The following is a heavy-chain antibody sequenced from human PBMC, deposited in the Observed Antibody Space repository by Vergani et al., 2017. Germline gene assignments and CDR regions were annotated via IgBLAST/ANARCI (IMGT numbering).Heavy chain of an antibody. J-gene: IGHJ4*02. D-gene: IGHD3-22*01. V-gene: IGHV5-51*01. CDR3: ARLDGRDSSGSKYFDY. CDR2: IHPADSDT. Sequence: EVQLVQPGAEVKKPGESLKISCQIPGYSFTNYWIGWVRQMPGKGLEWMGIIHPADSDTSYSPSCQGQVTSSVDKSISTASRQRSSLRASASAMYYCARLDGRDSSGSKYFDYWGQGTLVTVSS. CDR1: GYSFTNYW.